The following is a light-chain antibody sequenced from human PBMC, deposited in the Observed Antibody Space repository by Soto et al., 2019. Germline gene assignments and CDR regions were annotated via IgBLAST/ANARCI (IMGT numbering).Light chain of an antibody. CDR3: LQHNSYPIT. V-gene: IGKV1-5*01. Sequence: DIQMTQSPSTLSASVGDRVAITCRASQDITNCLAWYQQKPGKVPKVLIYHASSLGSGVPSRFSGSGFGTEFTLTIDSLQPDDFATYYCLQHNSYPITFGQGTRLEIK. J-gene: IGKJ5*01. CDR1: QDITNC. CDR2: HAS.